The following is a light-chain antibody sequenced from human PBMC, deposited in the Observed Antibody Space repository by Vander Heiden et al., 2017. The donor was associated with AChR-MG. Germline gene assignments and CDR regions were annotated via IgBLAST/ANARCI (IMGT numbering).Light chain of an antibody. J-gene: IGLJ3*02. CDR1: SSAVGGYNS. CDR3: SSYTSRTTLV. Sequence: QSALTQPASVSGSPGQSIPISCTGTSSAVGGYNSVSWYQQHPAKHPTLLIYDVTTRPSGVSNPFSGSKCGSTASLTISGLQAEDEAYDYCSSYTSRTTLVFGGGTKLTVI. V-gene: IGLV2-14*01. CDR2: DVT.